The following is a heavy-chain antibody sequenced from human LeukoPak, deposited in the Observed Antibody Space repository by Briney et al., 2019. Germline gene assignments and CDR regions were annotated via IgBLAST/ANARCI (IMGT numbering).Heavy chain of an antibody. V-gene: IGHV4-34*01. J-gene: IGHJ6*02. Sequence: SETLSLTCAVYGVSFRGYYWSWVRQPPGKGLEWVGEINDSGTTNYNPSLKSRVTISIDSSKNQFSLKLSSVTAADTAVYYCARGASCGGDCYWEDYYYYGTDVWGQGTTVTVSS. CDR1: GVSFRGYY. CDR3: ARGASCGGDCYWEDYYYYGTDV. CDR2: INDSGTT. D-gene: IGHD2-21*02.